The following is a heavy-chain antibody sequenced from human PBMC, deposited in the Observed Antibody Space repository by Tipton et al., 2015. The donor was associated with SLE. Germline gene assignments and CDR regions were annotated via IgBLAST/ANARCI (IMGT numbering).Heavy chain of an antibody. D-gene: IGHD3-9*01. CDR3: ARGLDILTGSDPDY. J-gene: IGHJ4*02. Sequence: TLSLTCAVSGYSISSSNWWSWVRQPPGKGLEWIGEIYHSGSTNYNPSLKSRVTISVDTSKNQFSLKLSSGTAADTAVYYCARGLDILTGSDPDYWGQGTLVTVSS. CDR2: IYHSGST. V-gene: IGHV4-4*02. CDR1: GYSISSSNW.